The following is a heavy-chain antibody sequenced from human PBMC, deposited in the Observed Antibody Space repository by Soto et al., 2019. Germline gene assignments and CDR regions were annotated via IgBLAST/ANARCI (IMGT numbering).Heavy chain of an antibody. Sequence: GASVKVSCKASGGTFSSYTISWVRQAPGQGLEWMGRIIPILGIANYAQKFQGRVTITADKSTSTAYMELSSLRSEDTAVYYCARTYDSSGYSTEHYFDYWGQGTLVTVSS. D-gene: IGHD3-22*01. J-gene: IGHJ4*02. CDR2: IIPILGIA. CDR1: GGTFSSYT. CDR3: ARTYDSSGYSTEHYFDY. V-gene: IGHV1-69*02.